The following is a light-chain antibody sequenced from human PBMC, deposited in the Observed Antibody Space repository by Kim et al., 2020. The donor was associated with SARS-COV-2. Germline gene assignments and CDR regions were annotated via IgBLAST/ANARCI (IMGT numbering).Light chain of an antibody. CDR1: QSVNNNY. J-gene: IGKJ2*01. CDR2: GAS. Sequence: PGERATLSCRASQSVNNNYLAWYQQKPGQAPRLLIYGASTRATGTPDTFSGSGSVTDFTLTISRLESEDFAVYYCHQYGNSPYTFGQGTKLEI. CDR3: HQYGNSPYT. V-gene: IGKV3-20*01.